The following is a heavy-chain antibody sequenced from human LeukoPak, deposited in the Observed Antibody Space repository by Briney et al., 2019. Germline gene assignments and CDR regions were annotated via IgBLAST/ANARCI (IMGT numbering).Heavy chain of an antibody. V-gene: IGHV3-74*01. CDR3: ARGTALQDY. J-gene: IGHJ4*02. Sequence: GGPLRLSCAASGFAFSSYWMHWVRRPPGKGLVWVSHINPDARTTTYADSVKGRFTISRDNAQNTLYLQMNSLRAEDTAVYYCARGTALQDYWGQGTLVTVSS. D-gene: IGHD2/OR15-2a*01. CDR1: GFAFSSYW. CDR2: INPDARTT.